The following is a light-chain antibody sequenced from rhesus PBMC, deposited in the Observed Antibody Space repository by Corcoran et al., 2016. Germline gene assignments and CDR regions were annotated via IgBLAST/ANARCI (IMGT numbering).Light chain of an antibody. CDR2: YDK. CDR3: QVWHIDSDQYV. CDR1: NIGSEV. J-gene: IGLJ1*01. V-gene: IGLV3-44*01. Sequence: SYDRTQAPSVSVSPGETAKSTCGGGNIGSEVVNWYQQKPPQAPVVVIYYDKERPSGIPERFSGSKSGNTATLTISGVEAGDEADYYCQVWHIDSDQYVFGGGTRLTVL.